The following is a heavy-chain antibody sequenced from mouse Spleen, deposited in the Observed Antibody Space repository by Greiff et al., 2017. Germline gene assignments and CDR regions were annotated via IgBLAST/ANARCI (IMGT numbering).Heavy chain of an antibody. V-gene: IGHV6-6*01. CDR2: IRNKANNHAT. CDR3: TRRTTVVAPYAMDY. J-gene: IGHJ4*01. CDR1: GFTFSDAW. D-gene: IGHD1-1*01. Sequence: EVQLVESGGGLVQPGGSMKLSCAASGFTFSDAWMDWVRQSPEKGLEWVAEIRNKANNHATYYAESVKGRFTISRDDSKSSVYLQMNSLRAEDTGIYYCTRRTTVVAPYAMDYWGQGTSVTVSS.